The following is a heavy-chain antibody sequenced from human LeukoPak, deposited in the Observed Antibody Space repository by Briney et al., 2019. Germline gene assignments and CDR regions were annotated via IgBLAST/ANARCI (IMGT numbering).Heavy chain of an antibody. Sequence: SETLSLTCTVSADSMTHYYWSWIRQPPGKGLEWIAYSHNIGETKYNPSLKSRITISVDTSKNQFSLRLRSVTAADTAVYFCARQPGGTAAFDVWGQGTTVNVSA. J-gene: IGHJ3*01. V-gene: IGHV4-59*08. CDR2: SHNIGET. CDR3: ARQPGGTAAFDV. CDR1: ADSMTHYY. D-gene: IGHD1-14*01.